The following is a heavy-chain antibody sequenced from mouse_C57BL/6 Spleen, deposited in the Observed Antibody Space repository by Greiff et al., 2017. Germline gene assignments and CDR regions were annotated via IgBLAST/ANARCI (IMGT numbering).Heavy chain of an antibody. J-gene: IGHJ2*01. V-gene: IGHV1-55*01. Sequence: VQLQQPGAELVKPGASVKMSCKASGYTFTSYWITWVKQRPGQGLEWIGDIYPGSGSTNYNEKFKSKATMTVDTSASTAYMQLSSLTSEDSAVYYCAREDLAVDYWGQGTTLTVSS. CDR1: GYTFTSYW. CDR3: AREDLAVDY. CDR2: IYPGSGST.